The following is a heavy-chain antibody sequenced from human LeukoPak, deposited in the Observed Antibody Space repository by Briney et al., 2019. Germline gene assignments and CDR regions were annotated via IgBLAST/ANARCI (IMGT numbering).Heavy chain of an antibody. CDR1: GGSISSYY. D-gene: IGHD1-14*01. CDR3: ARDSVDNRPYGMDV. CDR2: IYYSGST. Sequence: PSETLSLTCTVSGGSISSYYWSWIRQPPGKGLEWIGYIYYSGSTNYNPSLKSRVTISVDTSKNRFSLKLSSVTAADTAVYYCARDSVDNRPYGMDVWGQGTTVTVSS. V-gene: IGHV4-59*01. J-gene: IGHJ6*02.